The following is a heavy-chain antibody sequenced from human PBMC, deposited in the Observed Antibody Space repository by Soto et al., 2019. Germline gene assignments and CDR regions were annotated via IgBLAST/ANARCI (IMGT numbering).Heavy chain of an antibody. J-gene: IGHJ4*02. V-gene: IGHV4-30-2*01. D-gene: IGHD6-19*01. CDR1: GGSISSGGYS. CDR2: IYHSGRT. CDR3: ASAGGLGAVAADY. Sequence: QLQLQESGSGLVKPSQTLSLTCAVSGGSISSGGYSWSWIRQPPGKGLEWIGYIYHSGRTYYNPSLKRRVTISVDRSKNQFSLKLSSVTAADTAVYYCASAGGLGAVAADYWGQGTLVTVSS.